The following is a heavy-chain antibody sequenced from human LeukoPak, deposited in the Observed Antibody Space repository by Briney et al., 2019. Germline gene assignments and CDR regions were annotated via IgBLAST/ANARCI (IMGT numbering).Heavy chain of an antibody. CDR1: GFTFSSYA. CDR2: ISASGGST. Sequence: GSLRLSCAASGFTFSSYAMNWVRQAPGKGLEWVSGISASGGSTYYADSVKGRFTISRDNSKNTLWLQMNSLRAEDTAVYYCAKRMRRDGYNFDDWGQGTLVTVSS. D-gene: IGHD5-24*01. J-gene: IGHJ4*02. V-gene: IGHV3-23*01. CDR3: AKRMRRDGYNFDD.